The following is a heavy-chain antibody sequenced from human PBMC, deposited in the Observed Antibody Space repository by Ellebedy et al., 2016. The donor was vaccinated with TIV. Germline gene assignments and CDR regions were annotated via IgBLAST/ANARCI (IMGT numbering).Heavy chain of an antibody. V-gene: IGHV5-51*01. CDR2: IYPGDSET. D-gene: IGHD4-17*01. CDR3: ARVTTVTTGYYYYGMDV. J-gene: IGHJ6*02. Sequence: GESLKISCKGSGYSFTRYWIGWVRQMPGKGLEWMGIIYPGDSETRYNPSFQGQVTISADKSVSTAYLQWSSLKASDTAMYYCARVTTVTTGYYYYGMDVWGQGTTVTVSS. CDR1: GYSFTRYW.